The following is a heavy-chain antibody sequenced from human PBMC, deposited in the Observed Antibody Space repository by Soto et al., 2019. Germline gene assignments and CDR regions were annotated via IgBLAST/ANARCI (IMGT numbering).Heavy chain of an antibody. D-gene: IGHD6-19*01. CDR3: ARHLRYSSGTYVDY. CDR1: GYSFTSYW. V-gene: IGHV5-51*01. Sequence: PGESLKISCKGSGYSFTSYWIGRVRQMPGKGLEWMGIIYPGDSYTRYSPSFQGQVTISADKTISTAYLQWSSLKASDTAMYYCARHLRYSSGTYVDYWGQGTLVTVSS. CDR2: IYPGDSYT. J-gene: IGHJ4*02.